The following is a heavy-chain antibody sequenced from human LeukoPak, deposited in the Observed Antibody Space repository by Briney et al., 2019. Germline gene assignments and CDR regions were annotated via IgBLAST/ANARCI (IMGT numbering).Heavy chain of an antibody. Sequence: GGSLRLSCAASGFTFSSYGMHWVRQAPGKGLEWVAVIWYDGSNKYYADSVKGRFTISRDNSKNTLYLQMNSLRAEDTAVYYCARDSYDSSGYYKGHFDYWGQGTLVTVSS. CDR3: ARDSYDSSGYYKGHFDY. D-gene: IGHD3-22*01. J-gene: IGHJ4*02. CDR2: IWYDGSNK. V-gene: IGHV3-33*01. CDR1: GFTFSSYG.